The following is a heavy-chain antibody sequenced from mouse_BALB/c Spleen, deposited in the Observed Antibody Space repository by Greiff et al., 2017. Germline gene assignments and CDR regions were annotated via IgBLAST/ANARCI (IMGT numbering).Heavy chain of an antibody. CDR2: ISYSGST. D-gene: IGHD2-1*01. Sequence: EVQGVESGPSLVKPSQTLTLTCTVTGDSITSGCWNWVRKFPGNELEYMGYISYSGSTYYNPALKSRISITRDTSKNQYYLQLKSVTTEDTATYYCARYVNYDGTFAYWGQGTRVTVSA. CDR1: GDSITSGC. CDR3: ARYVNYDGTFAY. J-gene: IGHJ3*01. V-gene: IGHV3-8*02.